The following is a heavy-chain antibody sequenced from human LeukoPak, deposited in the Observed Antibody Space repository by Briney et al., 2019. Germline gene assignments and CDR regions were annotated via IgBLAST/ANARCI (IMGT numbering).Heavy chain of an antibody. V-gene: IGHV4-34*01. Sequence: SETLSLTCAVYGGSFSGYYWSWIRQPPGKGLEWIGEINHSGSTNYNPSLKSRVTISVDTSKNQFSLKLSSVTAADTAVYYCATDLLLKAFDPWGREPWSPSPQ. D-gene: IGHD3-22*01. CDR3: ATDLLLKAFDP. CDR2: INHSGST. CDR1: GGSFSGYY. J-gene: IGHJ5*02.